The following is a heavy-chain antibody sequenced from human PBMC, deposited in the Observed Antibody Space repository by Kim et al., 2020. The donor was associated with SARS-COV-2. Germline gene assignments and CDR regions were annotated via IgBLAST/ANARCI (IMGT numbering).Heavy chain of an antibody. J-gene: IGHJ3*02. D-gene: IGHD3-10*01. Sequence: SETLSLTCTVSGDSIDSGGHYWTWIRQHPGKGLEWIGYIYKSGITYYNPSLKNRVVMSVDTSKNQFSLSLSSVTAADTAIYYCARELITRDGTEVRVHSALDIWDQGTVVTVSS. V-gene: IGHV4-31*03. CDR3: ARELITRDGTEVRVHSALDI. CDR2: IYKSGIT. CDR1: GDSIDSGGHY.